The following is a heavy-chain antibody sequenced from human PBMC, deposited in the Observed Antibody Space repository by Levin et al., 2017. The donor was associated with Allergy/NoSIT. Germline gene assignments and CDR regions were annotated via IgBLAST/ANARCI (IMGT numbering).Heavy chain of an antibody. Sequence: PGGSLRLSCAASGFTFRSYCMTWVRQAPGKGLEWVANIKEDGGEKYYVDSVRGRFTIFRDDAENSLYLQMNRLRVEDTAVYYCASSSGGKDSGGYLDYWGQGILVAVSS. CDR2: IKEDGGEK. CDR1: GFTFRSYC. D-gene: IGHD2-15*01. J-gene: IGHJ4*02. CDR3: ASSSGGKDSGGYLDY. V-gene: IGHV3-7*01.